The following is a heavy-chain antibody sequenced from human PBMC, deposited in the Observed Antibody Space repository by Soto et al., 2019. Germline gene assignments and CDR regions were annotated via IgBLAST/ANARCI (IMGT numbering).Heavy chain of an antibody. D-gene: IGHD1-26*01. J-gene: IGHJ6*02. Sequence: GESLKISCKGSGYSFTSYWIGWVRQMPGKGLEWMGIIYPGDSDTRYSPSFQGQVTISADKSISTAYLQWSSLKASDTAMYYCARHGPGLMGVSYYYYGMDVWGQGTTVTVSS. CDR1: GYSFTSYW. V-gene: IGHV5-51*01. CDR2: IYPGDSDT. CDR3: ARHGPGLMGVSYYYYGMDV.